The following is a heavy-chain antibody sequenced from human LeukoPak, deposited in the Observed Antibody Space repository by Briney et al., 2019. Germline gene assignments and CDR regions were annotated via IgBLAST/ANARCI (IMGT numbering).Heavy chain of an antibody. CDR1: GGSISSGDYY. V-gene: IGHV4-31*03. Sequence: SSQTLSLTCTVSGGSISSGDYYWSWIHQHPGKGLEWIGYIYYSGNTYYNPSLKSRVTISVDTSKNQFSLKLNSVTAADTAVYYCARAGIWFDPWGQGTLVTVSS. CDR2: IYYSGNT. J-gene: IGHJ5*02. D-gene: IGHD1-26*01. CDR3: ARAGIWFDP.